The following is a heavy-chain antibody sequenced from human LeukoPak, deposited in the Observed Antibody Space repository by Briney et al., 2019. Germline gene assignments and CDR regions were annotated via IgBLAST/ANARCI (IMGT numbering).Heavy chain of an antibody. D-gene: IGHD1-26*01. CDR3: ARVSSGATTVDY. CDR2: IYHSGST. J-gene: IGHJ4*02. CDR1: GGSISSSNW. V-gene: IGHV4-4*02. Sequence: ASETLSLTCAVSGGSISSSNWWSWVRQPPGKGLEWIGEIYHSGSTNYNPSLKSRVTISVDKSKNQFSLKLSSVTAADTAVYYCARVSSGATTVDYWGQGILVAVSS.